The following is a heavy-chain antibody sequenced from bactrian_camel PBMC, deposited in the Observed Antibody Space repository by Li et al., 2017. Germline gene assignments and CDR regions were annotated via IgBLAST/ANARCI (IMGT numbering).Heavy chain of an antibody. Sequence: SGGPISGKCMAWFRQAGGKERELVAVIYFGGAGDDRIFHADSVKGRFTISHDTAKSTVYLQMNSLEPGDTAMYYCAASCRYTANWLWPRTLNYYGQGTQVTVS. CDR2: IYFGGAGDDRI. J-gene: IGHJ4*01. D-gene: IGHD1*01. V-gene: IGHV3-3*01. CDR1: GGPISGKC.